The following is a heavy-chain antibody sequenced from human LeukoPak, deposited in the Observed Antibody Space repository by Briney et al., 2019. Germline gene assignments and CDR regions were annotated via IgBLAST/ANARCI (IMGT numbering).Heavy chain of an antibody. CDR2: INYSGST. Sequence: PSETLSLTCTVSGGSISSTSYYWGWIRQPPGKGLEWIGTINYSGSTYYNPSLKSRVTISVDTSKNQISLKLNSVTAADTAVYYCASLVGATSLDAFDIWGQGTMVTVSS. CDR3: ASLVGATSLDAFDI. CDR1: GGSISSTSYY. D-gene: IGHD1-26*01. J-gene: IGHJ3*02. V-gene: IGHV4-39*01.